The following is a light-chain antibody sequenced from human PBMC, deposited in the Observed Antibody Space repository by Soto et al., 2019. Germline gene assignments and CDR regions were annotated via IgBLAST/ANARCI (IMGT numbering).Light chain of an antibody. CDR3: CSYAGSSAL. CDR1: SSEVGTYYL. V-gene: IGLV2-23*01. J-gene: IGLJ2*01. CDR2: EGD. Sequence: QSALTQPASVSGSPGQSITISCTGGSSEVGTYYLVSWYQQHPGKAPKLMIYEGDKRPSGVSNRFSGSNSGNTASLSISGLQAEDEADYYCCSYAGSSALFGGGTKVTVL.